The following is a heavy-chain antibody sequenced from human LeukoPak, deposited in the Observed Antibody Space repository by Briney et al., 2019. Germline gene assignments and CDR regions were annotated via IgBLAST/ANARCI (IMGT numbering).Heavy chain of an antibody. CDR2: ISSSSSYI. CDR3: AKKLGTTDY. V-gene: IGHV3-21*01. Sequence: GGSLRLSCAASGFTFSSYSMNWVRQAPGKGLEWVSSISSSSSYIYYADSVKGRFTISRDNAKTSLYLQMNSLRAEDTAVYYCAKKLGTTDYWGQGTLVTVSS. J-gene: IGHJ4*02. CDR1: GFTFSSYS. D-gene: IGHD7-27*01.